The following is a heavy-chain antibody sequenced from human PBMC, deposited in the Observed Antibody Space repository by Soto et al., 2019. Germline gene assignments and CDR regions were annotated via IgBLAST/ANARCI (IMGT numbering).Heavy chain of an antibody. CDR3: ARACSSNSCYDVFDY. V-gene: IGHV4-4*07. Sequence: SETLSLTCTVSGGSISSYYWSWIRQPAGKGLEWIGRIYTSGNTNYNPSLKSRVTMSVDTSKIQFSLKLSSVTAADTAVYYCARACSSNSCYDVFDYWGQGTLVTVSS. CDR2: IYTSGNT. CDR1: GGSISSYY. D-gene: IGHD2-2*01. J-gene: IGHJ4*02.